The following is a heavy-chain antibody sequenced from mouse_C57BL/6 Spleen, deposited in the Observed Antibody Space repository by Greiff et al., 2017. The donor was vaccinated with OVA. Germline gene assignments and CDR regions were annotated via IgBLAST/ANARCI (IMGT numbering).Heavy chain of an antibody. CDR2: IWSGGST. CDR3: ARNGDDGYYAWFAY. CDR1: GFSLTSYG. J-gene: IGHJ3*01. V-gene: IGHV2-2*01. D-gene: IGHD2-3*01. Sequence: VQLVESGPGLVQPSQSLSITCTVSGFSLTSYGVHWVRQSPGKGLEWLGVIWSGGSTDYNAAFISRLSISKDNSKSQVFFKMNSLQADDTAIYYCARNGDDGYYAWFAYWGQGTLVTVSA.